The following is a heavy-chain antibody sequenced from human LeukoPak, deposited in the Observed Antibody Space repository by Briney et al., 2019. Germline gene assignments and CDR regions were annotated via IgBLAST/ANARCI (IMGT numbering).Heavy chain of an antibody. CDR3: ARHGRMVIMSKFSTGIDQ. D-gene: IGHD2-8*01. V-gene: IGHV4-59*08. CDR2: IYYTGMS. Sequence: ASETLSLTCTVPDGSISSYFWSWIRQPPGKGLVWIGYIYYTGMSNSKPSLKSRVTISMDTSKNQFSLQLSSVTAADTAIYYCARHGRMVIMSKFSTGIDQWGQGTLVTVSS. CDR1: DGSISSYF. J-gene: IGHJ4*02.